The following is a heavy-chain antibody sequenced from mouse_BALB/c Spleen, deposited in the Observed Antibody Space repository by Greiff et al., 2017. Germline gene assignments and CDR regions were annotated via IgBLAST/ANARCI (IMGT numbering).Heavy chain of an antibody. J-gene: IGHJ4*01. V-gene: IGHV5-6*01. CDR3: ARHRYYDYDYAMDY. CDR1: GFTFSSYG. CDR2: ISSGGSYT. Sequence: EVHLVESGGDLVKPGGSLKLSCAASGFTFSSYGMSWVRQTPDKRLEWVATISSGGSYTYYPDSVKGRFTISRDNAKNTLYLQMSSLKSEDTAMYYCARHRYYDYDYAMDYWGQGTSVTVSS. D-gene: IGHD2-4*01.